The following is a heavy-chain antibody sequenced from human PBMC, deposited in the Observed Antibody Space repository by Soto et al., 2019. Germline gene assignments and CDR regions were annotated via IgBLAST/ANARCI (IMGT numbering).Heavy chain of an antibody. CDR1: GCTFSSNA. D-gene: IGHD3-9*01. CDR3: AVAVTGSRSPFAH. J-gene: IGHJ5*02. V-gene: IGHV1-69*06. Sequence: SVKVSCKASGCTFSSNAIRWVRQAPGQGLEWMGGIIPIYASPNYAQKFQGRVTVTADKATRTAYLELSRLKFADSAIYYCAVAVTGSRSPFAHWGQGTLVTVSS. CDR2: IIPIYASP.